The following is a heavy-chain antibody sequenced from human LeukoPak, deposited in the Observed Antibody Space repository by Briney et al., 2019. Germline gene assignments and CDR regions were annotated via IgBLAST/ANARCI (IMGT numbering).Heavy chain of an antibody. J-gene: IGHJ4*02. D-gene: IGHD2-2*02. CDR1: GFTFSSYG. Sequence: DPGRSLRLSCAASGFTFSSYGMHWVRQAPGKGLEWVAVIWYDGSNKYYADSVKGRFTISRDNSKNSLYLQMNSLRAEDTAVYYCARYGYCTSTSCYKFPDYWGQGTLVTVSS. CDR3: ARYGYCTSTSCYKFPDY. CDR2: IWYDGSNK. V-gene: IGHV3-33*01.